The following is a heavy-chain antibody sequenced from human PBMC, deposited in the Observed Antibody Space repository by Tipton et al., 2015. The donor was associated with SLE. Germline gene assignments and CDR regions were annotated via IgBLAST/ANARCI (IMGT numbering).Heavy chain of an antibody. J-gene: IGHJ4*02. CDR2: IWYDGSNK. CDR3: VREGDFWSGPLDY. Sequence: SLRLSCAASGFTFSSYGMHWVRQAPGKGLEWVAVIWYDGSNKYYADSVKGRFTISRDNSKNSLYLQMNSLKAEDTAVYFCVREGDFWSGPLDYWGQGTL. V-gene: IGHV3-33*01. D-gene: IGHD3-3*01. CDR1: GFTFSSYG.